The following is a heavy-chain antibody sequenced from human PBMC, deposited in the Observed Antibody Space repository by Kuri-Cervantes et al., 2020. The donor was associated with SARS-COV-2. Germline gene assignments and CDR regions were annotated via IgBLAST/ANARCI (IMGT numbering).Heavy chain of an antibody. Sequence: GSLRLSCTVSGGSISSSSYYWGWIRQPPGKGLEWIGSIYYSGSTYHNPSLKSRVTISVDTSKNQFSLKLSSVTAADTAVYYCARGVIVGELSLFGKNWGQGTLVTVSS. CDR1: GGSISSSSYY. V-gene: IGHV4-39*07. CDR3: ARGVIVGELSLFGKN. CDR2: IYYSGST. D-gene: IGHD3-16*02. J-gene: IGHJ4*02.